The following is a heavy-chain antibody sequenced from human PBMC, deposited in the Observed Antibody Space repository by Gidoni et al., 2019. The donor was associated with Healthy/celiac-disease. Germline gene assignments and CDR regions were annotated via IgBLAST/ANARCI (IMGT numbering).Heavy chain of an antibody. CDR3: YLADFWSGYYEVGAYYMDV. CDR2: IRSKAYGGTT. Sequence: EVQLVESGGGLVQPGRSLRLSCTASGFTFGDYAMRWFRQAPGKGLEWVGFIRSKAYGGTTEYAASVKGRFTISRDDSKSIAYLQMNSLKTEDTAVYYCYLADFWSGYYEVGAYYMDVWGKGTTVTVSS. CDR1: GFTFGDYA. J-gene: IGHJ6*03. D-gene: IGHD3-3*01. V-gene: IGHV3-49*03.